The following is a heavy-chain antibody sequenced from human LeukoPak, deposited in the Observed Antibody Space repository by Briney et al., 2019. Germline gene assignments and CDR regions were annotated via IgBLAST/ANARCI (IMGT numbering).Heavy chain of an antibody. Sequence: ASVKVSCKASGYTFTANYMHWVRQAPGQGLEWMGWINPRSGGTNYGEKFRGRVTMTRDTSITTAYMELSSLRFDDTAVYCCARGSGTSWFDYWGQGTLDTVSS. V-gene: IGHV1-2*02. D-gene: IGHD2-2*01. CDR3: ARGSGTSWFDY. J-gene: IGHJ4*02. CDR1: GYTFTANY. CDR2: INPRSGGT.